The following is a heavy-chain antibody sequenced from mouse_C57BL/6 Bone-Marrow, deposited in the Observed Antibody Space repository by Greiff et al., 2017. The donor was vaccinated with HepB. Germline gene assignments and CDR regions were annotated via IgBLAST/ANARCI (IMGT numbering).Heavy chain of an antibody. CDR1: GFTFSSYG. Sequence: EVMLVESGGDLVKPGGSLKLSCAASGFTFSSYGMSWVRQTPDKRLEWVATISSGGSYTYYPDSVKGRFTISRDNAKNTLYLQMSSLKSEDTAMYYCARLGRRYAMDYWGQGTSVTVSS. J-gene: IGHJ4*01. CDR3: ARLGRRYAMDY. D-gene: IGHD4-1*01. CDR2: ISSGGSYT. V-gene: IGHV5-6*02.